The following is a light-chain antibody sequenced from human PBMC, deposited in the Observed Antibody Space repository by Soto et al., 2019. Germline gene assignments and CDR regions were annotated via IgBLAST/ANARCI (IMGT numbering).Light chain of an antibody. J-gene: IGKJ2*03. CDR3: MQALQTPG. Sequence: DIVMTQSPLSLPVTPGEPASISCRSSQSLLHSNGYNYLDWYLQKPGQSPQLLIYLGSNRASGVPDRFSGSGSGTDFTLKISRVEAEDVGVDYCMQALQTPGFGQGTKLEIK. V-gene: IGKV2-28*01. CDR2: LGS. CDR1: QSLLHSNGYNY.